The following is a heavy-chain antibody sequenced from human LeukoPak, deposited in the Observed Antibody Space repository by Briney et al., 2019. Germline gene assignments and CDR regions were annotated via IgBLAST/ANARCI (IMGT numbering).Heavy chain of an antibody. CDR2: ISTNGGST. Sequence: GGSLRLSCAASGFTFSSYAMHWVRQAPGKGLEYVSAISTNGGSTYYANSVEGRFTISRDNSKNTLYLQMGSLRAEDMAVYYCARDVESDYWCQGTLVTVSS. V-gene: IGHV3-64*01. CDR1: GFTFSSYA. J-gene: IGHJ4*02. CDR3: ARDVESDY.